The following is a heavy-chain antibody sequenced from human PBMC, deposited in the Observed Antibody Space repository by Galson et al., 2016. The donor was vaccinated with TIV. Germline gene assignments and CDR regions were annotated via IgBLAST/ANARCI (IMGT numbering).Heavy chain of an antibody. V-gene: IGHV1-8*02. J-gene: IGHJ4*02. Sequence: SVKVSCKASGYTFTSYDINWVRQATGQGLEWMGWMSPNSGNTGYAQKFRGRVTMTRDTSVRTAYMELSSLRSVDTAVYYCARSGDYGDYWGQGTLVTVSS. CDR2: MSPNSGNT. CDR1: GYTFTSYD. CDR3: ARSGDYGDY. D-gene: IGHD4-17*01.